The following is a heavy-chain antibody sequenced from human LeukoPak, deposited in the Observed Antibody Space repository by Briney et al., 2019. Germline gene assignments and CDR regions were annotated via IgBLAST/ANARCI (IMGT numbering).Heavy chain of an antibody. CDR2: IIPIFGTA. J-gene: IGHJ4*02. CDR3: ARDQAAGHFDY. D-gene: IGHD6-13*01. V-gene: IGHV1-69*05. Sequence: ASVKVSCKASGGTFSSYAISWVRQAPGQGLEWMGGIIPIFGTANYAQKFQGRVTITTDESTSTAYMELSSLRSEETAVYYCARDQAAGHFDYWGQGTLVTVSS. CDR1: GGTFSSYA.